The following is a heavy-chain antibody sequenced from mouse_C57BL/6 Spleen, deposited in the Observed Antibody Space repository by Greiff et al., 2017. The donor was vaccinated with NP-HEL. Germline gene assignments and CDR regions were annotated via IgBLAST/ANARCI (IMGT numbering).Heavy chain of an antibody. V-gene: IGHV1-55*01. CDR3: ASIITTETSDY. Sequence: QVHVKQPGAELVKPGASVKMSCKASGYTFTSYWITWVKQRPGQGLEWIGDIYPGSGSTNYNEKFKSKATLTVDTSSSTAYMQLSSLTSEDSAVYYCASIITTETSDYWGQGTTLTVSS. J-gene: IGHJ2*01. D-gene: IGHD1-1*01. CDR1: GYTFTSYW. CDR2: IYPGSGST.